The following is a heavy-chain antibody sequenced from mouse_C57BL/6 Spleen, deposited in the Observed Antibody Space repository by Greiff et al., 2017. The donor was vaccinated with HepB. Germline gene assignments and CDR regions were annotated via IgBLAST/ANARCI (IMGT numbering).Heavy chain of an antibody. CDR3: ARDLYYYGSSLMDY. J-gene: IGHJ4*01. D-gene: IGHD1-1*01. CDR2: ISDGGSYT. Sequence: VQLKQSGGGLVKPGGSLKLSCAASGFTFSSYAMSWVRQTPEKRLEWVATISDGGSYTYYPDNVKGRFTISRDNAKNNLYLQMSHLKSEDTAMYYCARDLYYYGSSLMDYWGQGTSVTVSS. V-gene: IGHV5-4*01. CDR1: GFTFSSYA.